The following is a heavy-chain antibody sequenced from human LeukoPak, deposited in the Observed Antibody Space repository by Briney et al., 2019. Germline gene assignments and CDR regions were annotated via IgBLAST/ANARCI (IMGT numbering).Heavy chain of an antibody. V-gene: IGHV4-34*01. CDR3: ARVAYYYDSSGYVSDLYYFDY. CDR2: INHSGST. Sequence: PSETLSLTCAVYGGSFSGYYWSWIRQPPGKGLEWIGEINHSGSTNYNPSLKSRVTISVDTSKNQFSLKLSSVTAADTAVYYCARVAYYYDSSGYVSDLYYFDYWGQGTLVTVSS. J-gene: IGHJ4*02. CDR1: GGSFSGYY. D-gene: IGHD3-22*01.